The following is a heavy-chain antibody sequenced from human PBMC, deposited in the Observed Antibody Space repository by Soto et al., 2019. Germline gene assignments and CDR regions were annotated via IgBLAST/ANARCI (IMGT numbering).Heavy chain of an antibody. CDR3: ALGGMRYSYGSGSHYNFDY. CDR1: GFTFSDYY. CDR2: ISSSSSHT. V-gene: IGHV3-11*06. D-gene: IGHD3-10*01. J-gene: IGHJ4*02. Sequence: GGSLRLSCAASGFTFSDYYMSWIRQAPGKGLEWVSYISSSSSHTNYADSVKGRFTISRDNAKKSLYLQMNSLRTEDTAVYYCALGGMRYSYGSGSHYNFDYWGQGTLVTVSS.